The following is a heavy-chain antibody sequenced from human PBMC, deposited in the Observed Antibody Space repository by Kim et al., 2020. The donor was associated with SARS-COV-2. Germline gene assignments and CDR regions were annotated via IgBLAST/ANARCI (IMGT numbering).Heavy chain of an antibody. CDR3: ARDRVDIVAAIEPWFDH. CDR1: GYTFTGYY. D-gene: IGHD5-12*01. CDR2: INPNSGGT. Sequence: ASVKVSCKASGYTFTGYYMHWVRQAPGQGLEWMGRINPNSGGTNYAQKFLGRVTMTRDTSTSTAYMELSSLRSDDTAVYYCARDRVDIVAAIEPWFDHWGQGTLVTVSS. J-gene: IGHJ5*02. V-gene: IGHV1-2*06.